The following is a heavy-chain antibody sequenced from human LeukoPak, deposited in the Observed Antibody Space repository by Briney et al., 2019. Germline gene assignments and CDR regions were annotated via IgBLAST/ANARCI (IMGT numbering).Heavy chain of an antibody. Sequence: GGSLRLSCAASGFTFSSYAMSWVRQAPGKGLEWVSSISSNGGSTYYADSVKGRFTISRDNSKNTLYLQMNSLRAEDTAVYYCAKASKMDTILPPFDYWGQGTLVTVSS. CDR3: AKASKMDTILPPFDY. J-gene: IGHJ4*02. CDR1: GFTFSSYA. D-gene: IGHD5-24*01. V-gene: IGHV3-23*01. CDR2: ISSNGGST.